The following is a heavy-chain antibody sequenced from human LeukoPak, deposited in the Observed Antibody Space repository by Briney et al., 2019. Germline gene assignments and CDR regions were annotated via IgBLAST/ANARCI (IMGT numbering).Heavy chain of an antibody. CDR2: ISGSGGST. CDR1: GFTFSSYA. D-gene: IGHD3-10*01. J-gene: IGHJ4*02. Sequence: GGSLRLSCGGSGFTFSSYAMNWVRQAPGKGVEWVSGISGSGGSTYYADSVKGRFTISRDNSKNTVFLQMISLRAEDTAFYYCAKGRGPGADFDCWGQETLVTVSS. V-gene: IGHV3-23*01. CDR3: AKGRGPGADFDC.